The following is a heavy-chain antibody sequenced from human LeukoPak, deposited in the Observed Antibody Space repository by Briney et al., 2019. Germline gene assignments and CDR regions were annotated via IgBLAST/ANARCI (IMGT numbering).Heavy chain of an antibody. Sequence: PVKVSCKASGGTFSSYAISWVRQAPGQGLEWMGRIIPILGIANYAQKFQGRVTITADKSTSTAYMELSSLRSEDTAVYYCARDSVVVVPAATPFDYWGQGTLVTVSS. CDR2: IIPILGIA. V-gene: IGHV1-69*04. J-gene: IGHJ4*02. CDR3: ARDSVVVVPAATPFDY. CDR1: GGTFSSYA. D-gene: IGHD2-2*01.